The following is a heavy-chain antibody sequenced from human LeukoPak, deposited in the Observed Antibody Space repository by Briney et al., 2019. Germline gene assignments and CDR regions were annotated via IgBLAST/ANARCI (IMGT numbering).Heavy chain of an antibody. D-gene: IGHD6-13*01. CDR2: IYHGGNT. V-gene: IGHV4-4*02. Sequence: SETLSLTCAVSGDSISSKNWWNWVRQPPGKGLERIGEIYHGGNTNYNPSLESRVTISVDKSKKQFSLILRSVTAADTAVYYCARDREYSKSWSFEYWGQGTLVTVSS. CDR1: GDSISSKNW. J-gene: IGHJ4*02. CDR3: ARDREYSKSWSFEY.